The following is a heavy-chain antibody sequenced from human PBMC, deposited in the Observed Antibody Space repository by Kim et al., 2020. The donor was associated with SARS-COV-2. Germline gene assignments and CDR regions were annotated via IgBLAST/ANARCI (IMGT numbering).Heavy chain of an antibody. D-gene: IGHD3-10*01. V-gene: IGHV4-61*01. Sequence: SETLSLTCTVSGGSVNSGSTFWNWIRQSPGKGLEWIGYISASGSTNYNPSLKNRVTIWMDRAQNQFSLKLSSVTASDTAVYFCARDYYGSDASYVAFDVWGQGTMVTVSS. CDR3: ARDYYGSDASYVAFDV. J-gene: IGHJ3*01. CDR1: GGSVNSGSTF. CDR2: ISASGST.